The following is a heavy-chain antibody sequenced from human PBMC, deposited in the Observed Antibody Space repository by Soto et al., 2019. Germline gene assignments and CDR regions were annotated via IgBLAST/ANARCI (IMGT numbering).Heavy chain of an antibody. CDR2: ISAAGDP. Sequence: EVQLVESGGGLVQPGGSLRLSCEASGFTFRNYDMHWVRQGTGKGLEWVSGISAAGDPDYADSVEGRFTISRENAQNSFFRQMSRLRVGDTAVYYCARTDRDFYGLDVWGQGTTVIVSS. CDR3: ARTDRDFYGLDV. J-gene: IGHJ6*02. V-gene: IGHV3-13*05. CDR1: GFTFRNYD.